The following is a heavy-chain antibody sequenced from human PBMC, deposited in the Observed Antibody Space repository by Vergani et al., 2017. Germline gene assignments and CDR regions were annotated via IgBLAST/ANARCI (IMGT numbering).Heavy chain of an antibody. D-gene: IGHD3-22*01. CDR3: AKGGGYDSSGSHDAFDI. CDR2: IYYSGST. CDR1: GGSISSSNW. J-gene: IGHJ3*02. Sequence: QVQLQESGPGLVKPSGTLSLTCAVSGGSISSSNWWSWVRQPPGKGLEWIGYIYYSGSTYYNPSLKSRVTISVDTSKNQFSLKLSSVTAADTAVYYCAKGGGYDSSGSHDAFDIWGQGTMVTVSS. V-gene: IGHV4-4*02.